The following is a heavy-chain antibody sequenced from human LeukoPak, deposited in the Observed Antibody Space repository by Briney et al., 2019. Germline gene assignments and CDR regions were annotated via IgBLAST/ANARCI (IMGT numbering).Heavy chain of an antibody. Sequence: PGGSLRLSCAASGFTFSSYAMSWVRQAPGKGLEWVSAITNTGGSTYYADSVKGRFTISRDKSKNTLYLQMNSLRAEDTAIYYRPRLQPPIDCSRTSCYGFDYWGQGTLVTVSS. D-gene: IGHD2-2*01. V-gene: IGHV3-23*01. CDR2: ITNTGGST. CDR1: GFTFSSYA. J-gene: IGHJ4*02. CDR3: PRLQPPIDCSRTSCYGFDY.